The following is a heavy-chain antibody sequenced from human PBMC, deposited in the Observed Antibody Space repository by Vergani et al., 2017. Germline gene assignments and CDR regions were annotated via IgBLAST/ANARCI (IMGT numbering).Heavy chain of an antibody. J-gene: IGHJ2*01. D-gene: IGHD6-6*01. CDR1: GFTFSSYS. Sequence: EVQPVESGGGLVKPGGSLRLSCAASGFTFSSYSMNWVRQAPGKGLEWVSSISSSSSYIYYADSVKGRFTISRDNTKNSLYLQMNSLRAEDTAVYYCAKDGYSSSLRGSYFDLWGRGTLVTVSS. CDR2: ISSSSSYI. V-gene: IGHV3-21*01. CDR3: AKDGYSSSLRGSYFDL.